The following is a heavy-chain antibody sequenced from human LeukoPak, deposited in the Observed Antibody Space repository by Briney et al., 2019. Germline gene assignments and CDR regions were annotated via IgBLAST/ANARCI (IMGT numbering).Heavy chain of an antibody. D-gene: IGHD3-22*01. J-gene: IGHJ3*02. CDR3: ARQSPEDYYDSSGVAFDI. Sequence: GASLKISCKGSGYRFTSYWIGWVRPKPGKGLEWMGIIYPGDSDTRYSPSFQGQVTISADKSISTAYLQWSSLKASDTAMYYCARQSPEDYYDSSGVAFDIWGQGTMVAVSS. V-gene: IGHV5-51*01. CDR2: IYPGDSDT. CDR1: GYRFTSYW.